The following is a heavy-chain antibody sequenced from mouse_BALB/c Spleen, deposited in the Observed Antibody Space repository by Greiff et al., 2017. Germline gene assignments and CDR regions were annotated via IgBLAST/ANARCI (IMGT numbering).Heavy chain of an antibody. CDR1: GFTFSDYY. CDR2: ISDGGSYT. V-gene: IGHV5-4*02. J-gene: IGHJ3*01. D-gene: IGHD2-14*01. Sequence: EVKLVESGGGLVKPGGSLKLSCAASGFTFSDYYMYWVRQTPEKRLEWVATISDGGSYTYYPDSVKGRFTISRDNAKNNLYLQMSSLKSEDTAMYYCARDPYYRYGAWFAYWGQGTLVTVSA. CDR3: ARDPYYRYGAWFAY.